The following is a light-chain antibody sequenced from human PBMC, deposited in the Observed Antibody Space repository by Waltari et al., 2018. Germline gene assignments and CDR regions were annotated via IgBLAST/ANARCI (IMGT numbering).Light chain of an antibody. Sequence: DIQMTQSPSTLSASVVDRVTLPCRASQSVGTWLAWYQPKPGKAPKPLIYMASTLESGVPSRFSGSRSGTEITLTISSLQPDDFATYSCQQYSSFSTFGQGTKLDI. CDR2: MAS. J-gene: IGKJ2*01. CDR1: QSVGTW. V-gene: IGKV1-5*03. CDR3: QQYSSFST.